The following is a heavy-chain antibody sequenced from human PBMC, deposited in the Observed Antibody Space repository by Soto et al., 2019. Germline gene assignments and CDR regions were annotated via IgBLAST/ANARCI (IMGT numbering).Heavy chain of an antibody. J-gene: IGHJ4*02. CDR2: ISAYNGNT. CDR3: ATTVDYYDSSGYYSETFYFDY. V-gene: IGHV1-18*01. CDR1: GYSFTSNG. D-gene: IGHD3-22*01. Sequence: ASVKVSCKDSGYSFTSNGRSWVRQAPGQGLEWMGWISAYNGNTNYAQKLQGRVTMTTDTSTSTAYMELRSLRSDDTAVYYCATTVDYYDSSGYYSETFYFDYWGQGTLVTVSS.